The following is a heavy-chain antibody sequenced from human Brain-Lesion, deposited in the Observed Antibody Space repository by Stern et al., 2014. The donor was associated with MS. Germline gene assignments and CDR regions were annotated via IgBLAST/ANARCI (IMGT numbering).Heavy chain of an antibody. D-gene: IGHD3-22*01. V-gene: IGHV4-30-4*01. J-gene: IGHJ4*02. CDR2: IYYIGST. Sequence: QVQLVQSGPGLVKPSQTLSLTCNVSGDSISSGDNYWSWIRQSPGKGLEWIGYIYYIGSTFYNPSLKSRVSISVDTSQNQFSLSLSSVTAADTAVYYCARGGSSRYYYYFDDWGQGTLVTVSS. CDR3: ARGGSSRYYYYFDD. CDR1: GDSISSGDNY.